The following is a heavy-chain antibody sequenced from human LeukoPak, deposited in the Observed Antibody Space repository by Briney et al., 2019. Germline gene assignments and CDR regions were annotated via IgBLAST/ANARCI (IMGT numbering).Heavy chain of an antibody. CDR3: AKLITMVRGVDY. CDR2: INTSGGGT. V-gene: IGHV3-23*01. CDR1: GFTFNNYA. J-gene: IGHJ4*02. Sequence: GSLRLSCAASGFTFNNYAMSWFRQAPGKGLEWVSIINTSGGGTYYADSVKGRFTISRDNSKNTLYLQMNSLRAEDTAVYYCAKLITMVRGVDYWGQGTLVTVSS. D-gene: IGHD3-10*01.